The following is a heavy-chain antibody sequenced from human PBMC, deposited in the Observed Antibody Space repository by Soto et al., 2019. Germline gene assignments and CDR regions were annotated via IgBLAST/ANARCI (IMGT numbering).Heavy chain of an antibody. CDR1: GFSLTTRGVG. J-gene: IGHJ5*02. D-gene: IGHD3-16*01. V-gene: IGHV2-5*02. CDR3: AHIPNYYQYDWFDP. Sequence: QITLKESGPTLVKPTQTLTLTCTFSGFSLTTRGVGVGWIRQPPGKALEFLALIYWDDDKRYSPSLQSRLSITQDTSKNQLVLTMTNVAPVDTATYYCAHIPNYYQYDWFDPWGQGTLVSVSS. CDR2: IYWDDDK.